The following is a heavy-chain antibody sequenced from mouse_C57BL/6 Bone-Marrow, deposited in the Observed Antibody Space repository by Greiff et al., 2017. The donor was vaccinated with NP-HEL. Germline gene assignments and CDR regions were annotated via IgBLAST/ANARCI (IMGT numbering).Heavy chain of an antibody. Sequence: VQGVESGAELARPGASVKLSCKASGYTFTSYGISWVKQRTGQGLEWIGEIYPRSGNTYYNEKFKGKATLTADKSSSTAYMELRSLTSEDSAVYFCAKAQATFDYWGQGTTLTVSS. CDR2: IYPRSGNT. V-gene: IGHV1-81*01. J-gene: IGHJ2*01. CDR3: AKAQATFDY. D-gene: IGHD3-2*02. CDR1: GYTFTSYG.